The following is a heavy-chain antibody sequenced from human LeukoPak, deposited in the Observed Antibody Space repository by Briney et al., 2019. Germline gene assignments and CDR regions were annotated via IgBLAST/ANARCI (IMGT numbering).Heavy chain of an antibody. CDR3: ARSVYSPHPLVVVTALLDY. J-gene: IGHJ4*02. CDR1: GGTFSSYA. CDR2: IIPILGIA. Sequence: GASVKVSCKASGGTFSSYAISWVRQAPGQGLEWMGRIIPILGIANYAQKFQGRVTITADKSTSTAYMELSSLRSEDTAVYYCARSVYSPHPLVVVTALLDYWGQGTLVTVSS. V-gene: IGHV1-69*04. D-gene: IGHD2-21*02.